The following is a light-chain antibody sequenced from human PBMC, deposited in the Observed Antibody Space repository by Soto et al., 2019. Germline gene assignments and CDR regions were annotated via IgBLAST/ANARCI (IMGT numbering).Light chain of an antibody. CDR1: SGSIASNY. Sequence: NFMLTQPHSVSESPGKTVTISCTGSSGSIASNYVQWYQRRPGSAPTTVIYEDNQRPSGVPDRFSGSIDSSSNSASLTISGLKTEDEADYYCQSYDSSNSWVFGGGTKLTVL. J-gene: IGLJ3*02. V-gene: IGLV6-57*02. CDR2: EDN. CDR3: QSYDSSNSWV.